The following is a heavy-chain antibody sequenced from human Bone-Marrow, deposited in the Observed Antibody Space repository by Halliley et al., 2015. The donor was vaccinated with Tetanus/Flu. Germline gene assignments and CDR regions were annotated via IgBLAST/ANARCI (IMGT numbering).Heavy chain of an antibody. V-gene: IGHV4-59*08. D-gene: IGHD2-15*01. J-gene: IGHJ4*02. CDR1: GGSLSDSY. CDR2: VFYSGGT. CDR3: ARGGGWTGGSFGR. Sequence: TLSLTCSVSGGSLSDSYWNWIRQSPGRGLEWIGYVFYSGGTNYNPSLKSRVTVSVDTSSNQFSLRLSSVTAADTAIYYCARGGGWTGGSFGRWGQGILVTVSS.